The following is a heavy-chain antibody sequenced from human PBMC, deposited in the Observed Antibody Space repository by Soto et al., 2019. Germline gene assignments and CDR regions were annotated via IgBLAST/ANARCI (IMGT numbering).Heavy chain of an antibody. Sequence: PSETLSLTCTVSGGSISSGDYYWSWIRQPPGKGLEWIGYIYYSGSTYYNPSLKSRVTISVDTSKNQFSLKLSSVTAADTAVYYCARVEEWELLYYYYGMDVWGQGTTVTVSS. J-gene: IGHJ6*02. CDR3: ARVEEWELLYYYYGMDV. CDR2: IYYSGST. D-gene: IGHD1-26*01. V-gene: IGHV4-30-4*01. CDR1: GGSISSGDYY.